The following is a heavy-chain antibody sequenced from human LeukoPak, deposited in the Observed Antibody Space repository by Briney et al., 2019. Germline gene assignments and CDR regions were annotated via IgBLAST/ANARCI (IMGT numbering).Heavy chain of an antibody. J-gene: IGHJ4*02. CDR3: ARVGYGDTWGYDQFDY. Sequence: ASVKVSCKASGYTFTGYYMHWVRQAPGQGLEWMGWINPNSGGTNYAQKFQGRVTMTRDTSISTAYMELSRLRSDDTAVYYCARVGYGDTWGYDQFDYWGQGTPVTVSS. V-gene: IGHV1-2*02. D-gene: IGHD5-12*01. CDR1: GYTFTGYY. CDR2: INPNSGGT.